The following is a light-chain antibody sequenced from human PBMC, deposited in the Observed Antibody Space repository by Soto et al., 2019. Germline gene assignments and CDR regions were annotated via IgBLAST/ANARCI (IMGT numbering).Light chain of an antibody. CDR2: DVS. Sequence: QSALIQPRSVSGSPGQSVTISCTGTISDVGGYHYVSWYQQHPGKAPKRVIFDVSQRPSGVPDRFSGSKSGNTASLTISGLQAEDEAEYYCCSYAGSYTLVFGGGTKGPS. V-gene: IGLV2-11*01. CDR3: CSYAGSYTLV. CDR1: ISDVGGYHY. J-gene: IGLJ2*01.